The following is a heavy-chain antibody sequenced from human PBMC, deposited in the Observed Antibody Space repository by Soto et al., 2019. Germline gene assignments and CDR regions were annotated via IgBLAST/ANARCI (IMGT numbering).Heavy chain of an antibody. D-gene: IGHD6-19*01. CDR2: ISGSGGST. V-gene: IGHV3-23*01. CDR1: GFTFSSYP. CDR3: AKGDSSGHNGGGGMHV. J-gene: IGHJ6*02. Sequence: GGSLSLPCAASGFTFSSYPLSWVRQAPGKGLEWVSAISGSGGSTYYADSVKGRFTISRDNSKNTLYLQMNSLRAEDTAVYYCAKGDSSGHNGGGGMHVWGQGTTVTVSS.